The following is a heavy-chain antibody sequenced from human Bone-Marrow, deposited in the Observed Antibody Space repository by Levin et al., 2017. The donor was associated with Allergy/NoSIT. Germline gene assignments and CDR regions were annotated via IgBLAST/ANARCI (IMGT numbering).Heavy chain of an antibody. J-gene: IGHJ3*02. D-gene: IGHD3-22*01. V-gene: IGHV1-46*01. Sequence: GASVKVSCKASGYTFTSNYMHWVRQAPGQGLEWMGIINPSGGSTRFAQKFQDRVTMTRDTSTSTVYMELSSLRSEDTAVYYCTRGVMGGYGVEAFDIWGQGTMVTVSS. CDR1: GYTFTSNY. CDR2: INPSGGST. CDR3: TRGVMGGYGVEAFDI.